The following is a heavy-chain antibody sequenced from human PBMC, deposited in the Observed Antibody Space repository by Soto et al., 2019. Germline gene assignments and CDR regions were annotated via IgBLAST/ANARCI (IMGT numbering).Heavy chain of an antibody. CDR1: GDSISSDNW. V-gene: IGHV4-4*02. D-gene: IGHD2-8*01. CDR2: IYRGTTP. J-gene: IGHJ4*02. CDR3: VKNGAYALEY. Sequence: NPSETLSLTCAVSGDSISSDNWWSWVRQPPEKGLEWIGEIYRGTTPTYNPSLESRVTISVDKSKNHFSLKLNSVTAADTAVYYCVKNGAYALEYWGQGTLVTVSS.